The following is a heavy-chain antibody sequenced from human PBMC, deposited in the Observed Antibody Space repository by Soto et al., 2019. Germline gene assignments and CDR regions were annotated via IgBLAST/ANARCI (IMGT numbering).Heavy chain of an antibody. Sequence: GGSLRLSCAASGFTFSSYAMSWVRRAPGKGLEWVSAISGSGGSTYYADSVKGRFTISRDNSKNTLYLQMNSLRAEDTAVYYCAKVLERGYSGYDWGSGYWGQGTLVTVSS. CDR1: GFTFSSYA. J-gene: IGHJ4*02. D-gene: IGHD5-12*01. V-gene: IGHV3-23*01. CDR2: ISGSGGST. CDR3: AKVLERGYSGYDWGSGY.